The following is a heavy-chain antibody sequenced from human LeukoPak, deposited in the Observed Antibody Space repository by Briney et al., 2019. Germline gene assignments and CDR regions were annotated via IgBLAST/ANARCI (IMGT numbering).Heavy chain of an antibody. D-gene: IGHD6-6*01. CDR3: ARDYRSSSGRSIDY. CDR1: GFTFSNYW. J-gene: IGHJ4*02. Sequence: PGGSLRLSCAASGFTFSNYWMSRVRQAPGKGLEWVANIKQDGSEKYYVDSVKGRFTISRDNAKKSLYLQMNSLRAEDTAVYYCARDYRSSSGRSIDYWGQGTLVTVSS. V-gene: IGHV3-7*01. CDR2: IKQDGSEK.